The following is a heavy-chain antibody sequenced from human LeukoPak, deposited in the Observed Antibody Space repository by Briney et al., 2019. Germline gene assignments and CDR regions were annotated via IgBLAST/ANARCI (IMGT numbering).Heavy chain of an antibody. J-gene: IGHJ6*04. CDR3: AKGGVLYYYDSSGTTTFDV. Sequence: PGGSLRLSCVASGFTFSSYAMSWVRQAPGKGLEWVSAISGSGGSTYYADSVKGRFTISRDNSKNTLYLQMNSLRAEDTAVYYCAKGGVLYYYDSSGTTTFDVWGKGTTVTVSS. D-gene: IGHD3-22*01. CDR2: ISGSGGST. CDR1: GFTFSSYA. V-gene: IGHV3-23*01.